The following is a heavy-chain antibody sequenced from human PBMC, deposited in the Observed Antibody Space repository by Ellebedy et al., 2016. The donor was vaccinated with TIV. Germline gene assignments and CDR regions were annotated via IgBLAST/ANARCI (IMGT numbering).Heavy chain of an antibody. D-gene: IGHD1-1*01. Sequence: GESLKISXAASGFTFSSYWMQWVRQAPGKGLEWVANIKQDGSAKYYVDSVKGRFTISRDNSKNTLYLQMNSLRAEDTAVYYCAKDTNGANSPVDYWGQGTLVTVSS. J-gene: IGHJ4*02. CDR1: GFTFSSYW. V-gene: IGHV3-7*03. CDR2: IKQDGSAK. CDR3: AKDTNGANSPVDY.